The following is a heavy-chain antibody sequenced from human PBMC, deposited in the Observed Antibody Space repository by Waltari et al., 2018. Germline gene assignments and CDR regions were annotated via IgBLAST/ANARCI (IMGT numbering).Heavy chain of an antibody. D-gene: IGHD1-7*01. CDR1: GYTFTSYD. J-gene: IGHJ6*03. CDR3: ARELGLAGYYYYYMDV. V-gene: IGHV1-8*03. CDR2: MNPNSGNT. Sequence: QVQLVQSGAEVKKPGASVKVSCKASGYTFTSYDINWVRPATGQGLEWMGWMNPNSGNTGYAQKFQGRVTITRNTSISTAYMELSSLRSEDTAVYYCARELGLAGYYYYYMDVWGKGTTVTVSS.